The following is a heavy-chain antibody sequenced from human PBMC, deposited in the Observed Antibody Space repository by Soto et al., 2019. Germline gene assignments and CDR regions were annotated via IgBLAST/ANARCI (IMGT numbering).Heavy chain of an antibody. Sequence: SETLSLTCAVYGGSFSGYYWSWIRQPPGKGLEWIGEINHSGSTNYNPSLKSRVTISVDTSKAQFFVKLSSVTAADTAVYYCARSRGSSGRYNWFDPWGQGTLVTVSS. CDR3: ARSRGSSGRYNWFDP. CDR1: GGSFSGYY. CDR2: INHSGST. V-gene: IGHV4-34*01. J-gene: IGHJ5*02. D-gene: IGHD6-6*01.